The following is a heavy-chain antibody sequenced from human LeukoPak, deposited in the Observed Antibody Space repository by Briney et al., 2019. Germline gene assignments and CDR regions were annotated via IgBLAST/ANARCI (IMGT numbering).Heavy chain of an antibody. CDR3: ARDLGGSGSYYTQDY. CDR2: ISAYNGNT. Sequence: GASVKVSCKASGYTFTSYGISWVQQAPGQGLEWMGWISAYNGNTNYAQKLQGRVTMTTDTSTSTAYMELRSLRSDDTAVYHCARDLGGSGSYYTQDYWGQGTLVTVSS. V-gene: IGHV1-18*01. CDR1: GYTFTSYG. D-gene: IGHD3-10*01. J-gene: IGHJ4*02.